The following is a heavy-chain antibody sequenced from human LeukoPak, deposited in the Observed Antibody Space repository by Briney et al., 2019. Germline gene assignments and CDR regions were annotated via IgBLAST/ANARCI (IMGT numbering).Heavy chain of an antibody. V-gene: IGHV1-8*01. J-gene: IGHJ5*02. CDR3: ARRYCSGGSCYGRQRGYWFDP. CDR2: MNPNSGNT. CDR1: GYTFTSYD. Sequence: ASVKVSCKASGYTFTSYDINWVREATGQGLEWMGWMNPNSGNTGYAQQFQGRVTMTRNTSISTAYMELSSLRSEDTAVYYCARRYCSGGSCYGRQRGYWFDPWGQGTLVTVSS. D-gene: IGHD2-15*01.